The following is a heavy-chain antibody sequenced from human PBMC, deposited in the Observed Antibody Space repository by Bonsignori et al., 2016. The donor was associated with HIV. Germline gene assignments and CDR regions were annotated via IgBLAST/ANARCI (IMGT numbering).Heavy chain of an antibody. Sequence: VQLVQSGAEMKKPGDSLKISCKAFGYNFYTTWIGWVRQKPGKGLEWMGIIYPGDSETRYSPSFQGQITISADKSFNTAYLQWSSLRASDTAIYYCARAANWDDFYFKDWGQGSLVTVSS. CDR2: IYPGDSET. CDR1: GYNFYTTW. J-gene: IGHJ4*02. D-gene: IGHD1-1*01. CDR3: ARAANWDDFYFKD. V-gene: IGHV5-51*03.